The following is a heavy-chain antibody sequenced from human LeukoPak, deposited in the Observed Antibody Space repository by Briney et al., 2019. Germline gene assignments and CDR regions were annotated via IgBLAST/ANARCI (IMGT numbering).Heavy chain of an antibody. V-gene: IGHV3-9*01. J-gene: IGHJ4*02. CDR3: ARKTGDC. Sequence: GGSLRLSCAASGFTFYDYAMHWVRQAPGKGLEWVSGISWNSGNIGYADSVKGRFTISRDNAKNSLYLQMNSLRVEDTAVYYCARKTGDCWGQGTLVIVSS. CDR1: GFTFYDYA. D-gene: IGHD1-14*01. CDR2: ISWNSGNI.